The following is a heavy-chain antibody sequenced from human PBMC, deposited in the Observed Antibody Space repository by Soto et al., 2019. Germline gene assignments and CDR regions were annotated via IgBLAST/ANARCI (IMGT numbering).Heavy chain of an antibody. CDR2: ISSTTNHI. Sequence: GGSLRLSCAASGFTFTRYSRSWVRQAPGKGLEWVSSISSTTNHIYYADSMKGRFTVSRDNAKNSVYLEMNSLSAEDTAVYYCARESEDLTSNFDYWGQGTLVTVSS. CDR3: ARESEDLTSNFDY. J-gene: IGHJ4*02. V-gene: IGHV3-21*01. CDR1: GFTFTRYS.